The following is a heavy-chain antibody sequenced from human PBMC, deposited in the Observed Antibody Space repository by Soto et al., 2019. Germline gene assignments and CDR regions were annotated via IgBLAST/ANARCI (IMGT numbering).Heavy chain of an antibody. CDR2: IDYTGGTT. CDR3: AKDATRTSGWYYFDY. J-gene: IGHJ4*02. V-gene: IGHV3-23*01. CDR1: ELRFGILA. D-gene: IGHD6-19*01. Sequence: GGSLNLSCAAPELRFGILAMGWARQAPGKGLEWVAVIDYTGGTTYYTDSVKGRFIISRDNSKKILYLQMNSLRTEDTAIYYCAKDATRTSGWYYFDYWGRGALVTVST.